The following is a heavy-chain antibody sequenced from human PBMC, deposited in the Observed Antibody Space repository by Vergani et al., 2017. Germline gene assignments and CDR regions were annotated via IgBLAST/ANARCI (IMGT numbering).Heavy chain of an antibody. D-gene: IGHD4-23*01. J-gene: IGHJ4*02. V-gene: IGHV3-9*01. Sequence: VQLVVSGGGVVQPGRSLRLSCAASGFTFSSYSMNWVRQAPGKGLEWVSGISWNSGSIGYADSVKGRFTISRDNAKNSLYLQMNSLRAEDTALYYCANRNYGGKGYWGQGTLVTVSS. CDR1: GFTFSSYS. CDR3: ANRNYGGKGY. CDR2: ISWNSGSI.